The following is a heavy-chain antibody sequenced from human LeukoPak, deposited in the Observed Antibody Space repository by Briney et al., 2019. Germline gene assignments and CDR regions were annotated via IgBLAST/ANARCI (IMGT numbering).Heavy chain of an antibody. Sequence: GASVKVSCKASGYTFTSYGISWVRQAPGQGLEWMGWTSAYNGYTKYAEKLQGRVTMTIDTSTSTAYMELRSLRSDDTAVYYCARAKYDSSGYYWFDPWGQGTLVTVSS. CDR3: ARAKYDSSGYYWFDP. J-gene: IGHJ5*02. CDR2: TSAYNGYT. D-gene: IGHD3-22*01. CDR1: GYTFTSYG. V-gene: IGHV1-18*01.